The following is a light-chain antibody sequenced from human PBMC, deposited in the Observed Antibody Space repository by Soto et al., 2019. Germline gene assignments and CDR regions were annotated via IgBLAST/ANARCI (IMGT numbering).Light chain of an antibody. CDR2: DAS. CDR3: QQRRYWPVT. V-gene: IGKV3-11*01. CDR1: QSVSSY. Sequence: EIVLTQSPAILSMCPGERATLSCRASQSVSSYFAWYQQKPGQAPRLLIYDASNRATGVPARFSGSGSGTDFTLTISSLEPEDFAVYYCQQRRYWPVTFGQGTKVDIK. J-gene: IGKJ1*01.